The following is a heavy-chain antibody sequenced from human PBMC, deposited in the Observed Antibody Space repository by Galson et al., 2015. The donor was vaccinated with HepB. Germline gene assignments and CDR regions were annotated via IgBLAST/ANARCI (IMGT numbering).Heavy chain of an antibody. D-gene: IGHD4-17*01. Sequence: SLRLSCAASGFTFNFYAMSWVRQAPGKGLEWVSGISGGGSSTYYADSVKGRFTISRHNSKNTLYLQMNSLRAEDTAVYYCATDRRLYGMNWFDPWGQGTLVTVSS. CDR1: GFTFNFYA. J-gene: IGHJ5*02. CDR2: ISGGGSST. CDR3: ATDRRLYGMNWFDP. V-gene: IGHV3-23*01.